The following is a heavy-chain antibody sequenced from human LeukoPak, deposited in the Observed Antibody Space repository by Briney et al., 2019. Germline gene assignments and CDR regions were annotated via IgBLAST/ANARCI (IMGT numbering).Heavy chain of an antibody. J-gene: IGHJ4*02. CDR3: ARPFYSGYDSVS. Sequence: PSQTLSLTCSVSCGSISRGGYSWIWLREPRGKGLEWFVYIFHSGSTYYNPYIKSRVHIPVDREKDQFSLKRRSVPAADTAVYYCARPFYSGYDSVSWGQGTLVPVSS. D-gene: IGHD5-12*01. CDR1: CGSISRGGYS. CDR2: IFHSGST. V-gene: IGHV4-30-2*01.